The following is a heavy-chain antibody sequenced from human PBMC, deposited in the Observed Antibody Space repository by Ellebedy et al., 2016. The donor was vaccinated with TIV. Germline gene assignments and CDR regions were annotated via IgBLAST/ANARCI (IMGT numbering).Heavy chain of an antibody. CDR3: GRDGAYGDYSPGYYGMDV. J-gene: IGHJ6*02. Sequence: GESLKISCAASGFTFNSYWLSWVRQAPGKGLEWVANINQDGSRIYYVESVKGRFTISRDNAKNSVNLRMNTLRVKDTAVYHCGRDGAYGDYSPGYYGMDVWGQGTTVTVSS. V-gene: IGHV3-7*03. CDR2: INQDGSRI. CDR1: GFTFNSYW. D-gene: IGHD3-22*01.